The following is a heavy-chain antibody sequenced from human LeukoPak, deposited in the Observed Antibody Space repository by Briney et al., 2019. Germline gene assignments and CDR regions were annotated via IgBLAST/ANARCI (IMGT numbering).Heavy chain of an antibody. V-gene: IGHV3-48*04. CDR1: GFTFSSYS. CDR3: ARDTKIAVAQS. Sequence: GGSLRLSCAASGFTFSSYSMNWVRQAPGKGLEWVSYISSSSSTIYYADSVKGRFTISRDNAKNSLYLQMNSLRAEDTAVYYCARDTKIAVAQSWGQGTLVTVSS. J-gene: IGHJ5*02. CDR2: ISSSSSTI. D-gene: IGHD6-19*01.